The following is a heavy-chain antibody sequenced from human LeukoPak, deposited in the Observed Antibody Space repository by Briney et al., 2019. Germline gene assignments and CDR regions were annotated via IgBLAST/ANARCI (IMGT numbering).Heavy chain of an antibody. Sequence: SQTLSLTCTVSGGSISSGDYYWSWIRQPPGKGLEWIGYIYYSGSTYYNPSLKSRVTISVDTSKNQFSLKLSSVTAADTAVYYCARELSESGRYFDLWGRGTLVTVSS. CDR3: ARELSESGRYFDL. D-gene: IGHD3-10*01. CDR2: IYYSGST. J-gene: IGHJ2*01. V-gene: IGHV4-30-4*01. CDR1: GGSISSGDYY.